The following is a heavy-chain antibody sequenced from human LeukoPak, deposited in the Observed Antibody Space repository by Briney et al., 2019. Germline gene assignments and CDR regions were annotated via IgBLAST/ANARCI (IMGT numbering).Heavy chain of an antibody. CDR1: GGSFSGYY. J-gene: IGHJ4*02. V-gene: IGHV4-34*01. CDR2: INHSGST. CDR3: ARHAGMTLVSFYFDY. D-gene: IGHD4/OR15-4a*01. Sequence: SETLSLTCAVYGGSFSGYYWSWLRQPPGKGLEWIGEINHSGSTNYNPSLKSRVTISVDPSKNQFSLKLSSVTAADTAVYYCARHAGMTLVSFYFDYWARGTLVTVSS.